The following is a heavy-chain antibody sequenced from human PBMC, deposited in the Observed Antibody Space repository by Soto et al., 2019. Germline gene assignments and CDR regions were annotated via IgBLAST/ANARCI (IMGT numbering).Heavy chain of an antibody. J-gene: IGHJ6*03. Sequence: QVQLLESGGGVVQPGRSLRLSCAASGITFSRYALHWVRQAPGKGLEWVAVISYDGSDKNFADSVKGRFTISRDNSKNTLYLQMNRLRTEDTAVYYCAKTPASHPGFYYYLGVWGKGTTVTVSS. CDR1: GITFSRYA. CDR2: ISYDGSDK. D-gene: IGHD2-15*01. CDR3: AKTPASHPGFYYYLGV. V-gene: IGHV3-30*18.